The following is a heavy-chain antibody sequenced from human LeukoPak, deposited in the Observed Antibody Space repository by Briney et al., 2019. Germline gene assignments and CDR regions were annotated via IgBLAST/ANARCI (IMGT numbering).Heavy chain of an antibody. CDR3: AREGSGRTAYDDGLDV. V-gene: IGHV3-48*01. J-gene: IGHJ3*01. Sequence: PGGSLRLSCVASGFTFSSYSMNWVRQAPGKGLEWISYISGSSSITYYVDSVKGRFTISRDNAKNSLYLQMNSLRAEGTAVYYCAREGSGRTAYDDGLDVWGQGTMVTVSS. CDR2: ISGSSSIT. D-gene: IGHD3-10*01. CDR1: GFTFSSYS.